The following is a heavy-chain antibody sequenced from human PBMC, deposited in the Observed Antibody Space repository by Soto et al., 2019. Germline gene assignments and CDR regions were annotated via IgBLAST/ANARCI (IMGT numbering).Heavy chain of an antibody. D-gene: IGHD2-15*01. CDR1: GYTFTSYA. CDR2: INAGNGNT. J-gene: IGHJ3*02. Sequence: ASVKVSCKASGYTFTSYAMHWVRQAPGQRLEWIGWINAGNGNTKYSQKFQGRVTITRDTSASTAYMELSSLRSEDTAVYYCAGGYCSGGSCYPTGAFDIWGQGTMVTVSS. V-gene: IGHV1-3*01. CDR3: AGGYCSGGSCYPTGAFDI.